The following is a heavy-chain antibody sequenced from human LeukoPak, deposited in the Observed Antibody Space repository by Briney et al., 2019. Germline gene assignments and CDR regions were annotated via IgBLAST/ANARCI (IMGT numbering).Heavy chain of an antibody. CDR1: GYRFSVYF. V-gene: IGHV1-2*02. Sequence: ASVTVCCTASGYRFSVYFIHWVRQAPGQGLEWMGWIKPDTCRTNYARKFQGRVTMTSDTSVSAASMELSGLRPDDTALYYCARLIIGATRGLDYWGQGTRVTLSS. CDR3: ARLIIGATRGLDY. CDR2: IKPDTCRT. J-gene: IGHJ4*02. D-gene: IGHD5-12*01.